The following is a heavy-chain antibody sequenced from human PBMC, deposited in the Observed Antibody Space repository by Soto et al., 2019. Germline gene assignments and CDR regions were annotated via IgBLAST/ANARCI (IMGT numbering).Heavy chain of an antibody. CDR3: ARGWGSGSLYYFDY. Sequence: QVQLVQSGAEVKKPGASVKVSCKASGYTFTSYDINWVRQATGQGLEWMGWMHSNSGNTGYAQKFQGRVTMTRNTAKSTAYMELSSLRSEDTAVYDCARGWGSGSLYYFDYWGQGTLVTVSS. J-gene: IGHJ4*02. CDR1: GYTFTSYD. V-gene: IGHV1-8*01. D-gene: IGHD1-26*01. CDR2: MHSNSGNT.